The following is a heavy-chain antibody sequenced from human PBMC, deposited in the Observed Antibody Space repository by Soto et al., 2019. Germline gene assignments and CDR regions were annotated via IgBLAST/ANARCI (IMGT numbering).Heavy chain of an antibody. J-gene: IGHJ6*02. CDR3: ARDAVTPPYYYSGMAV. Sequence: SETLSLTCTVAGGSISSGDYYWSWIRQPPGKGLEWIGYIYYSGSTYYNPSLKSRVPISVDTSKNHFPLKLSSVTAADTAVYYCARDAVTPPYYYSGMAVWGQGTTVPVSS. CDR1: GGSISSGDYY. V-gene: IGHV4-30-4*01. D-gene: IGHD4-4*01. CDR2: IYYSGST.